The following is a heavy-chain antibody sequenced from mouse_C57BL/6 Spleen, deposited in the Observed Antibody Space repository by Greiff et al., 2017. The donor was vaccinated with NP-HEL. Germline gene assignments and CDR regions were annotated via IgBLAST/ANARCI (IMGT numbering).Heavy chain of an antibody. D-gene: IGHD1-1*01. J-gene: IGHJ1*03. V-gene: IGHV1-15*01. CDR3: TRSRYYGSSYWYFDV. CDR1: GYTFTDYE. CDR2: IDPETGGT. Sequence: QVQLQQSGAELVRPGASVTLSCKASGYTFTDYEMHWVKQTPVHGLEWIGAIDPETGGTAYNQKFKGKAILTADKSSSTAYMELRSLTSEDSAVYYCTRSRYYGSSYWYFDVWGTGTTVTVSS.